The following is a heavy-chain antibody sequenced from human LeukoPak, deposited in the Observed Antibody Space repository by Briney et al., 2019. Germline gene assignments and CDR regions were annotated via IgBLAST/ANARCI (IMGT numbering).Heavy chain of an antibody. V-gene: IGHV1-2*02. D-gene: IGHD3-10*01. Sequence: APVTVSCKASGYTFTGYYLHWVRQAPGQGLEWMGWINPDSGDTNYLQKFQGRVTMTRDTSISTAYMELSRLNSDDTAVYYCTRDLLGGSGTFDPWGQGTLVTVSS. CDR2: INPDSGDT. CDR3: TRDLLGGSGTFDP. CDR1: GYTFTGYY. J-gene: IGHJ5*02.